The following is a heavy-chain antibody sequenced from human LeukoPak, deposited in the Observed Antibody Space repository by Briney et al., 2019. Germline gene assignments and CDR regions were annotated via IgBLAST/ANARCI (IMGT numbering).Heavy chain of an antibody. Sequence: GGSLRLSCAASGFTFSSYSMNWVRQAPGKGLEWVSTISGDGDSTYYADSVKGRFTISRDNSKNILYLQMNSLRAEDTAVYYCAKKPRYSYGLSYFDYWGQGTLVTVSS. V-gene: IGHV3-23*01. CDR1: GFTFSSYS. D-gene: IGHD5-18*01. J-gene: IGHJ4*02. CDR2: ISGDGDST. CDR3: AKKPRYSYGLSYFDY.